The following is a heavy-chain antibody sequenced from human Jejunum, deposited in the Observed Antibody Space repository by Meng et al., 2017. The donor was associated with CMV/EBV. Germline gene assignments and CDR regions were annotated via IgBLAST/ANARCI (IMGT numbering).Heavy chain of an antibody. J-gene: IGHJ6*02. CDR2: ISNTGGDK. D-gene: IGHD6-19*01. CDR1: YA. Sequence: YAMHWVRQAPGKGLEYVSGISNTGGDKYHIDSVKGRFTISRDNSKNTLYLQMGSLRTEDMAVYYCAGRPSVAVAGTYYYYYGMDVWGQGTTVTVS. V-gene: IGHV3-64*02. CDR3: AGRPSVAVAGTYYYYYGMDV.